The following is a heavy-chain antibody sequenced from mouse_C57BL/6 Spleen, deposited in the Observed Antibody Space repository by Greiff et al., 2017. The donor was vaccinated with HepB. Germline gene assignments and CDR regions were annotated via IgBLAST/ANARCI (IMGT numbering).Heavy chain of an antibody. CDR2: INPSTGGT. D-gene: IGHD2-1*01. V-gene: IGHV1-42*01. J-gene: IGHJ1*03. Sequence: VQLKQSGPELVKPGASVKISCKASGYSFTGYYMNWVKQSPEKSLEWIGEINPSTGGTTYNQKFKAKATLTVDKSSSTAYMQLKSLTSEDSAVYYCARKGIYYGNLWYFDVWGTGTTVTVSS. CDR3: ARKGIYYGNLWYFDV. CDR1: GYSFTGYY.